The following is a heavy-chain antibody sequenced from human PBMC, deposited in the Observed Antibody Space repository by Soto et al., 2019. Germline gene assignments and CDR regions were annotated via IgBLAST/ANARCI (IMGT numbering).Heavy chain of an antibody. CDR2: ISYDGSNK. Sequence: GSLRLSCAASGFTFSSYGMHWVRQAPGKGLEWVAVISYDGSNKYYADSVKGRFTISRDNSKNTLYLQMNSLRAEDTAVYYCAKEWKQLDWAYYYYGMDVWGQGTTVTVSS. J-gene: IGHJ6*02. CDR1: GFTFSSYG. CDR3: AKEWKQLDWAYYYYGMDV. V-gene: IGHV3-30*18. D-gene: IGHD6-13*01.